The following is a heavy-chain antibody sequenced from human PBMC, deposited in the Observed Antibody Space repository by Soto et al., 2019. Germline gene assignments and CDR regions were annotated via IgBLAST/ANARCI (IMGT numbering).Heavy chain of an antibody. CDR2: ISYDGINK. Sequence: QVQLVESGGGVVQPGRSLRLSCAASGFTFSNFGIHWVRQAPGKGLEWVAVISYDGINKYYEDSVRGRFTISRDNSKNTLYLQSNSLRVDDTAVYYCAKDLGRGSSGVDYWGQGTLVTVSS. J-gene: IGHJ4*02. D-gene: IGHD3-10*01. CDR1: GFTFSNFG. CDR3: AKDLGRGSSGVDY. V-gene: IGHV3-30*18.